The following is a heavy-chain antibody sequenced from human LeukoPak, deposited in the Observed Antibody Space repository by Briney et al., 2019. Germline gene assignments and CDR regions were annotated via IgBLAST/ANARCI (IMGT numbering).Heavy chain of an antibody. CDR2: INPNSGGT. CDR3: ARQWTLGWFDP. V-gene: IGHV1-2*06. J-gene: IGHJ5*02. D-gene: IGHD3-16*01. CDR1: GYTFSGHY. Sequence: GASVKVSCKASGYTFSGHYMHWVRQAPGQGLEWMGRINPNSGGTNYAQKFQGRVTMTRDTSINTAYMELSMLRSDDTAVYYCARQWTLGWFDPWGQGTLVTVSS.